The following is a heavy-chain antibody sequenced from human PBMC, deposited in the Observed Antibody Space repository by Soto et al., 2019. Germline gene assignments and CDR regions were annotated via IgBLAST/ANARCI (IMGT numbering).Heavy chain of an antibody. CDR3: ARALYYYGSGSYYKSPRFDP. CDR1: GYTFTGYY. J-gene: IGHJ5*02. CDR2: INPNSGGT. D-gene: IGHD3-10*01. V-gene: IGHV1-2*04. Sequence: ASVKVSCKASGYTFTGYYMHWVRQAPGQGLEWMGWINPNSGGTNYAQKFQGWVTMTRDTSISTAYMELSRLRSDDTAVYYCARALYYYGSGSYYKSPRFDPWGQGTLVTVS.